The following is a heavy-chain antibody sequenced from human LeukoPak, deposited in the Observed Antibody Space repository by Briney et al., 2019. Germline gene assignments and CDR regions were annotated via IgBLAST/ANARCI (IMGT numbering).Heavy chain of an antibody. D-gene: IGHD6-13*01. J-gene: IGHJ5*02. V-gene: IGHV1-69*05. CDR1: GGTFSSYA. CDR2: IIPIFGTA. Sequence: SVKVPCKASGGTFSSYAISWVRQAPGQGLEWMGGIIPIFGTANYAQKFQGRVTISRNSSISTAYMELSSLRSEDTAVYYCARMWSTATSGWNWFDPWGQGTLVTVSS. CDR3: ARMWSTATSGWNWFDP.